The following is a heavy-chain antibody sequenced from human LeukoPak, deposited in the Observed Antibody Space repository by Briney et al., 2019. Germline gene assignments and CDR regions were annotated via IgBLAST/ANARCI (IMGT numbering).Heavy chain of an antibody. J-gene: IGHJ4*02. V-gene: IGHV3-23*01. CDR3: AKNLESFGDSATDY. D-gene: IGHD4-17*01. CDR1: GFTFSSYA. CDR2: ITASGGST. Sequence: PGGSLRLSCAASGFTFSSYAVNWVRQAPGKGLEWVSLITASGGSTYYADSVRGRFTISRDNSKNTLYVQMNSLRAEDTAVYYCAKNLESFGDSATDYWGQGTLVTVSS.